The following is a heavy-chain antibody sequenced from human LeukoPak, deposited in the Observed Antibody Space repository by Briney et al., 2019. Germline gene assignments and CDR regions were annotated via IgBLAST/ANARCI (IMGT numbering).Heavy chain of an antibody. V-gene: IGHV4-59*01. Sequence: SETLSLTCTVSGGPISSYYWSWIRQPPGKGLEWIGYIYYSGSTNYNPSLKSRVTISVDTSKNQFSLKLSSVTAADTAVYYCARNPGDWFDPWGQGTLVTVSS. CDR3: ARNPGDWFDP. J-gene: IGHJ5*02. CDR2: IYYSGST. D-gene: IGHD1-14*01. CDR1: GGPISSYY.